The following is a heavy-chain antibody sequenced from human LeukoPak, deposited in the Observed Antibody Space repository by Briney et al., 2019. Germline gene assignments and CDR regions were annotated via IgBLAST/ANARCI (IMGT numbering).Heavy chain of an antibody. CDR2: IDWDDAK. J-gene: IGHJ6*03. V-gene: IGHV2-70*11. D-gene: IGHD1-26*01. CDR3: ARLRTRVGATGYYFYMDV. Sequence: SGPALVKPTQTLTPTCTFSGFSLITTGMSVSWIRQPPGKAPEWLARIDWDDAKHFSSFLKTRLTVSKDTSKNQVVLTMTNMDPFDTATYYCARLRTRVGATGYYFYMDVWGKGTTVTISS. CDR1: GFSLITTGMS.